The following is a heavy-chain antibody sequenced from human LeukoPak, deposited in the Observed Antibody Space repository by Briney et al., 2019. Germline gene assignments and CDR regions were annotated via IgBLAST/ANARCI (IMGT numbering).Heavy chain of an antibody. CDR1: GGSISSSSYY. CDR3: ARDAKYYAYVWTRVGYFDY. D-gene: IGHD3-16*01. V-gene: IGHV4-39*07. CDR2: IYYSGST. J-gene: IGHJ4*02. Sequence: PSETLSLTCTGSGGSISSSSYYWGWIRQPPGKGLERIGSIYYSGSTYYNPSLKSRVTISVDTSKNQFSLKLSSVTAADTAVYYCARDAKYYAYVWTRVGYFDYWGQGTLVTVSS.